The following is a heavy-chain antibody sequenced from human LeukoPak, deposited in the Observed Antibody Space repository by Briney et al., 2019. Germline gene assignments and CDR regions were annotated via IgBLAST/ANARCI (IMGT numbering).Heavy chain of an antibody. CDR3: ARDPKLLWFGESIAYYMDV. Sequence: GGSLRLSCAASGFTFSSYGMHWVRQAPGKGLEWVAFIRYDGSNKYYADSVKGRFTISRDNSKHTLYLQMNSLRPEDTAVYYCARDPKLLWFGESIAYYMDVWGKGTTASISS. CDR1: GFTFSSYG. J-gene: IGHJ6*03. D-gene: IGHD3-10*01. V-gene: IGHV3-30*02. CDR2: IRYDGSNK.